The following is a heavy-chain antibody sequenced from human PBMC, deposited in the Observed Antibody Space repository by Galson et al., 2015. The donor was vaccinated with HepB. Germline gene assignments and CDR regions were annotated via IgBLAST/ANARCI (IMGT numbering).Heavy chain of an antibody. D-gene: IGHD6-19*01. V-gene: IGHV4-59*08. CDR1: GGSISSYY. CDR3: ARHEIAVAGIGMDV. CDR2: IYYSGST. J-gene: IGHJ6*02. Sequence: ETLSLTCTVSGGSISSYYWSWIRQPPGKGLEWIGYIYYSGSTNYNPSLKSRVTISVDTSKNQFSLKLSSVTAADTAVYYCARHEIAVAGIGMDVWGQGTTVTVSS.